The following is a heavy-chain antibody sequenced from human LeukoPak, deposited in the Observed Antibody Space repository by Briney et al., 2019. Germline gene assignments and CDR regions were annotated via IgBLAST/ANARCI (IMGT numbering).Heavy chain of an antibody. V-gene: IGHV3-30*05. J-gene: IGHJ4*02. D-gene: IGHD3-22*01. CDR1: GFTFYTYG. CDR3: ARDKGTVGGYYLFYFAY. Sequence: HPGGSLRLSCAASGFTFYTYGMHWVRQAPGKGLEWVAVILSDGNNKYYADSVKGRFTISRDNSEDTLYLQMNSLRPEDTAVYYCARDKGTVGGYYLFYFAYWGQGTLVTVSS. CDR2: ILSDGNNK.